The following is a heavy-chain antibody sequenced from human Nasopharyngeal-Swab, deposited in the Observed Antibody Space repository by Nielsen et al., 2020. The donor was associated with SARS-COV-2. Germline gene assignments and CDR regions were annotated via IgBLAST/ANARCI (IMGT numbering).Heavy chain of an antibody. D-gene: IGHD2-15*01. CDR1: GFTFSNYW. V-gene: IGHV3-7*01. CDR3: ARPRALCSGDKCYFYYLDY. J-gene: IGHJ4*02. Sequence: GGSLRLSCAGSGFTFSNYWMSWVRQAPGKGLEWVANIKQDESQKYYVDSVRGRFTISRDNAKNSLYLQMNSLRAEDTAVYYCARPRALCSGDKCYFYYLDYWGQGTLVTVSS. CDR2: IKQDESQK.